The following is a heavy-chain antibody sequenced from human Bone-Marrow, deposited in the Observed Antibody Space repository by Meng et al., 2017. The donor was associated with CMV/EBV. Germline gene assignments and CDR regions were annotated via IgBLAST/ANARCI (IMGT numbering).Heavy chain of an antibody. CDR2: INPNSGGT. V-gene: IGHV1-2*02. CDR1: GYTFTSYG. J-gene: IGHJ4*02. Sequence: ASVKVSCKASGYTFTSYGISWVRQAPGQGLEWMGWINPNSGGTNYAQKFQGRVTMTRDTSISTAYMELSRLRSDDTAVYYCARGYYGSGSYFTYWGQGKLVTVSS. D-gene: IGHD3-10*01. CDR3: ARGYYGSGSYFTY.